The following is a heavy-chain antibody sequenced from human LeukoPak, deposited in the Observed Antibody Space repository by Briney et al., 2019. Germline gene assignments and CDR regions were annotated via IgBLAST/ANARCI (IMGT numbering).Heavy chain of an antibody. J-gene: IGHJ6*03. D-gene: IGHD2-2*01. V-gene: IGHV3-21*01. CDR2: ITSSSSYI. CDR1: GFTFSTYS. Sequence: GGSLRLSCAASGFTFSTYSMTWVRQAPGKGLEWVSSITSSSSYIYYADSVKGRFTISRDNAKNSLYLQMNSLRAEDTAVYYCARSRKGYQLLSTNRDYYYMDVRGKGTTVTLSS. CDR3: ARSRKGYQLLSTNRDYYYMDV.